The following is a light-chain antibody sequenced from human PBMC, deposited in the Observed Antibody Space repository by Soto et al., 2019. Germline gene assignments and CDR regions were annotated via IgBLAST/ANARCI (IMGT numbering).Light chain of an antibody. CDR2: LNSDGSH. CDR1: SAHSSYA. CDR3: QTRGTGIVV. V-gene: IGLV4-69*01. J-gene: IGLJ2*01. Sequence: QAVVTQSPSASASLGASVKLTCTLSSAHSSYAIAWHQQQPEKGPRYLMKLNSDGSHNKGDGIPDRFSGSSSGAERYLTISSLQSEDEADYYCQTRGTGIVVFGGGTKLTVL.